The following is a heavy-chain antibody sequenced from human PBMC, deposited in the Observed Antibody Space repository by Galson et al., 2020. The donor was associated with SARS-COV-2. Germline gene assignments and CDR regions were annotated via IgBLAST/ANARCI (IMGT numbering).Heavy chain of an antibody. CDR1: GFTIYGNY. V-gene: IGHV3-53*04. Sequence: TGGSLRLSCAATGFTIYGNYINWVRQAPGKGLEWVSIIYAYSGANTYYADSERGRFTISRHNSENTVYLQMDSLRVEDTAVYYCARGVGGMNVWGQGTTVIVSS. CDR3: ARGVGGMNV. CDR2: IYAYSGANT. J-gene: IGHJ6*02. D-gene: IGHD3-10*01.